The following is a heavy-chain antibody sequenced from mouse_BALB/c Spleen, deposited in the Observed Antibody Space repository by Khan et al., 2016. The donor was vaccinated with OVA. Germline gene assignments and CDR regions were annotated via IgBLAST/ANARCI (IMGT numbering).Heavy chain of an antibody. V-gene: IGHV1S41*01. D-gene: IGHD1-1*01. Sequence: DLVKPGASVKLSCKASGYTFTSYWINWIKQRPGQGLEWIGRISPGSGTPYYNEMFKGKATLTVNTSSSTAYIQLSSLSSEDSAVDFCARENYYGSSHYAIDYWGQGTSVTVSS. J-gene: IGHJ4*01. CDR3: ARENYYGSSHYAIDY. CDR1: GYTFTSYW. CDR2: ISPGSGTP.